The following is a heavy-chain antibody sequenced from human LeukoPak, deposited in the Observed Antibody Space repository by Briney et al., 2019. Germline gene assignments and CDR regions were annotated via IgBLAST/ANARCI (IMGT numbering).Heavy chain of an antibody. D-gene: IGHD3-3*01. CDR1: GYTFTGYY. CDR3: ARRFLEWPAVNWCDP. V-gene: IGHV1-2*02. J-gene: IGHJ5*02. CDR2: INPNSGGT. Sequence: GASVKVSCKASGYTFTGYYMHWVRQAPRQELEWMGWINPNSGGTNYAQKFQGRVTMTRDTSISTAYMERSRLRSDDTAVYYCARRFLEWPAVNWCDPWGQGTLVTVSS.